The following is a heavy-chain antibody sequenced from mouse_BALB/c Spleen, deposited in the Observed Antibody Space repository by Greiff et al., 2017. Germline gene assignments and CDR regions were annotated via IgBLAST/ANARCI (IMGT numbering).Heavy chain of an antibody. CDR1: GYSFTSYW. Sequence: VKLQESGPQLVRPGASVKISCKASGYSFTSYWMHWVKQRPGQGLEWIGMIDPSDSETRLNQKFKDKATLTVDKSSSTAYMQLSSPTSEDSAVYYCARSAYYRYEGAMDYWGQGTSVTVSS. CDR2: IDPSDSET. J-gene: IGHJ4*01. D-gene: IGHD2-14*01. CDR3: ARSAYYRYEGAMDY. V-gene: IGHV1S126*01.